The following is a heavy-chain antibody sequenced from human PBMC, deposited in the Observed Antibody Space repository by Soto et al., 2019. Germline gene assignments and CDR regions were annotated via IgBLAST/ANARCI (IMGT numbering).Heavy chain of an antibody. D-gene: IGHD3-3*01. V-gene: IGHV3-49*03. Sequence: GGSLRLSCTASGFTFGDYAMSWFRQAPGKGLEWVGFIRSKAYGGTTEYAASVKGRFTISRDDSKSIAYLQMNSLKTEDTAVYYCTFNFWSGYLTPNWFDPWGQGTLVTVSS. CDR3: TFNFWSGYLTPNWFDP. J-gene: IGHJ5*02. CDR2: IRSKAYGGTT. CDR1: GFTFGDYA.